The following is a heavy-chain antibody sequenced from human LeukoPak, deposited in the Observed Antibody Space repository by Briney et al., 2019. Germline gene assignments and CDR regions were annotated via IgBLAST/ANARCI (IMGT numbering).Heavy chain of an antibody. V-gene: IGHV3-74*01. D-gene: IGHD4-17*01. CDR2: INSDGSST. Sequence: GGSLRLSCAASGFTFSSYWMHWVRQAPGKGLVWVSRINSDGSSTSYANSVKGRFTISRDNAKNSLYLQMNSLRAEDTAVYYCARVSPNTVTTLQYFDYWGQGTLVTVSS. CDR1: GFTFSSYW. CDR3: ARVSPNTVTTLQYFDY. J-gene: IGHJ4*02.